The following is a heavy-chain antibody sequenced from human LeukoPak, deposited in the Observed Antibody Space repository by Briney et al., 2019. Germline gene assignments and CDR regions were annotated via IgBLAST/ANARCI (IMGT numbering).Heavy chain of an antibody. CDR2: ISAYNGNT. CDR1: GGTFSSYA. D-gene: IGHD2-2*02. CDR3: ARGGRRRLGYCSSTSCYRQFDY. J-gene: IGHJ4*02. V-gene: IGHV1-18*01. Sequence: ASVKVSCKASGGTFSSYAISWVRQAPGQGLEWMGWISAYNGNTNYAQKLQGRVTMTTDTSTSTAYMELRSLRSDDTAVYYCARGGRRRLGYCSSTSCYRQFDYWGQGTLSPSPQ.